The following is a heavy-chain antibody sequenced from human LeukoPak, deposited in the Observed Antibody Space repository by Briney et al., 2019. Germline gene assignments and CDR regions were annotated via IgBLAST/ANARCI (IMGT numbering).Heavy chain of an antibody. CDR3: ARGERGLWSLYGMDV. CDR1: GGSFSGYY. J-gene: IGHJ6*02. V-gene: IGHV4-34*01. CDR2: INHSGST. Sequence: SETLSLTCAVYGGSFSGYYWSWIHQPPGKGLEWIGEINHSGSTNYNPSLKSRVTISVDTSKNQFSLKLSSVTAADTAVYYCARGERGLWSLYGMDVWGQGTTVTVSS. D-gene: IGHD5-18*01.